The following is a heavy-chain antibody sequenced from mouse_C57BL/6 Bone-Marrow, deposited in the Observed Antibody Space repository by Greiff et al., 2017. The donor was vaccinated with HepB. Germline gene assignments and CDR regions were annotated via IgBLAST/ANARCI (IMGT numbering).Heavy chain of an antibody. V-gene: IGHV3-1*01. CDR2: IRYSGST. Sequence: EVKLMESGPGMVKPSQSLSLTCTVTGYSITSGYDWHWIRHFPGNKLEWMGYIRYSGSTNYNPSLKSRISITHDTSKNHFFLKLNSVTTEDTATYYCASTSSSYAMDYWGQGTSVTVSS. CDR3: ASTSSSYAMDY. CDR1: GYSITSGYD. D-gene: IGHD1-1*01. J-gene: IGHJ4*01.